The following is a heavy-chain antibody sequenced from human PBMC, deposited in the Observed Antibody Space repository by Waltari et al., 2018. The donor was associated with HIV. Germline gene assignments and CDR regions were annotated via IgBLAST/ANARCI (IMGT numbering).Heavy chain of an antibody. Sequence: VQLVASGGGVVQPGKSLSLSCVASGFTFTNYAMYWVRQAPGKGPGWVAVLSHDGKNHFHADCVKGRFTISRDNSKNTVYLQMDSLRFEDTGVYYCARDGAWDTDGVIEYHVLDVWGQGITVTVSS. D-gene: IGHD6-6*01. J-gene: IGHJ6*02. V-gene: IGHV3-30*01. CDR3: ARDGAWDTDGVIEYHVLDV. CDR1: GFTFTNYA. CDR2: LSHDGKNH.